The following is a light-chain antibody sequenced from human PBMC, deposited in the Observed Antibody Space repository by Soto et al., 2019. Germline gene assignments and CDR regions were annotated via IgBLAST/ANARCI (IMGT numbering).Light chain of an antibody. CDR3: QQYNDYSAWN. J-gene: IGKJ1*01. V-gene: IGKV1-5*01. CDR1: QRMSGW. Sequence: IQMTHSPSTLSASVWDTVTITCRASQRMSGWLAWHQQKPGKAPKLLIYDVSALKRGVPPRFSGSGSGTEFTLTISSLRPDDFATYYCQQYNDYSAWNFGQGTKVDIK. CDR2: DVS.